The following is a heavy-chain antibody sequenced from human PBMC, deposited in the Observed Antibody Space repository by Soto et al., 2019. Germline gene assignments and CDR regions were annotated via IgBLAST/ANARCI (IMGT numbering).Heavy chain of an antibody. Sequence: SVKVSCKASGGTFSSYAISWVRQAPGQGLEWMGGIIPIFGTANYAQKFQGRVTITADESTSTAYMELSSLRSEDTAVYYCARDRQKQQLVGNYYGMDVRGQGTTVTVSS. CDR1: GGTFSSYA. D-gene: IGHD6-13*01. CDR3: ARDRQKQQLVGNYYGMDV. V-gene: IGHV1-69*13. CDR2: IIPIFGTA. J-gene: IGHJ6*02.